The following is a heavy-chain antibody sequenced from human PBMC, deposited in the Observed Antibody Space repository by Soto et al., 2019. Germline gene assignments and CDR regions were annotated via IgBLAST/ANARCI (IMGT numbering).Heavy chain of an antibody. D-gene: IGHD3-10*01. CDR2: ISAYNGNT. CDR3: ARDPYYGSGRFSSFDP. CDR1: GHTFTSYG. J-gene: IGHJ5*02. Sequence: ASVKVSCKASGHTFTSYGISWVRQALGQGLEWMGWISAYNGNTNYAQKLQGRVTMTTDTSTSTAYMELRSLRSDDTAVYYCARDPYYGSGRFSSFDPWGQVPLVTVSS. V-gene: IGHV1-18*01.